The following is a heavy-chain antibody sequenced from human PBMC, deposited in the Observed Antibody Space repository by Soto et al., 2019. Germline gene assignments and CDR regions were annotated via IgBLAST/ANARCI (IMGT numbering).Heavy chain of an antibody. CDR3: ARVDATDFWSGYYTYNWFDP. CDR2: ISAYNGNT. Sequence: ASVKVSCKASGYTFTSYGISWVRQAPGQGLEWMGWISAYNGNTNYAQKLQGRVTMTTDTSTSTAYMELRSLRSDDTAVYYCARVDATDFWSGYYTYNWFDPWGQGTLVTVSS. D-gene: IGHD3-3*01. CDR1: GYTFTSYG. V-gene: IGHV1-18*01. J-gene: IGHJ5*02.